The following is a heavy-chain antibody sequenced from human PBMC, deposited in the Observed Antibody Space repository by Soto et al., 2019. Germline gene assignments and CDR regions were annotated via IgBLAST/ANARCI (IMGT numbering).Heavy chain of an antibody. D-gene: IGHD5-12*01. Sequence: GASVKVSCKASGGTFSSYAISWVRQAPGQGLEWMGGIIPIFGTANYAQKFQGRVTITADESTSTAYMELSSLRSEDTAVYYCARGLEMATITGYYGMDVWGQGTTVTVSS. J-gene: IGHJ6*02. CDR1: GGTFSSYA. V-gene: IGHV1-69*13. CDR3: ARGLEMATITGYYGMDV. CDR2: IIPIFGTA.